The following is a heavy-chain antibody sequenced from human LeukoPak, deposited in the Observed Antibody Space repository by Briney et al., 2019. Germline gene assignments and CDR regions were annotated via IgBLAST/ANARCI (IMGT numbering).Heavy chain of an antibody. CDR3: ARLRFLEWLLPSDFDY. J-gene: IGHJ4*02. V-gene: IGHV1-2*02. D-gene: IGHD3-3*01. CDR1: GYTFTGYY. CDR2: INPNSGGT. Sequence: ASVKVSCKASGYTFTGYYMHWVRQAPGQGLEWMGWINPNSGGTNYAQKFQGRVTMTRDTSISTAYMELSRLRSDDTAVYYCARLRFLEWLLPSDFDYWGQGTLVTVSS.